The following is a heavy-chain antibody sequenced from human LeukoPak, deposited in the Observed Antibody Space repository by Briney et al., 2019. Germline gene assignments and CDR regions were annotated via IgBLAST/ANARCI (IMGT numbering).Heavy chain of an antibody. CDR2: IYYSGST. CDR3: ARFLAVSGYSYGYLDY. Sequence: PSETLSLTCTVSGGSISSYYWSWIRQPPGKGLEWIGYIYYSGSTNYNPSLKSRVTISVDTSKNQFSLKLSPVTAADTAVYYCARFLAVSGYSYGYLDYWGQGTLVTVSS. CDR1: GGSISSYY. J-gene: IGHJ4*02. D-gene: IGHD5-18*01. V-gene: IGHV4-59*08.